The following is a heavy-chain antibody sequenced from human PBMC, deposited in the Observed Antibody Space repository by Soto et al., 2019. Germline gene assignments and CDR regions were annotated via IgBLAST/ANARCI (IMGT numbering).Heavy chain of an antibody. V-gene: IGHV3-21*06. CDR2: ISSTTNYI. Sequence: GGSLRLSCAASGFTFTRYSMNWVRQAPGKGLEWVSSISSTTNYIYYGDSMKGRFTISRDNAKNSLYLEMNSLRAEDTAVYYCARESEDLTSNFDYWGQGALVTVSS. CDR1: GFTFTRYS. J-gene: IGHJ4*02. CDR3: ARESEDLTSNFDY.